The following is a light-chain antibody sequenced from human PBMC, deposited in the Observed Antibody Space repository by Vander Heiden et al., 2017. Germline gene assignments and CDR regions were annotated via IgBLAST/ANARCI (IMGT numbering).Light chain of an antibody. CDR3: CSYAGSYTWV. Sequence: QSALTQPRSVSGSPGQSVTISCSGTSSAVGAYDYVSWYQQHPGKAPNLLSYDVTKWPSGVPDRFSGSKSGTTATLTISGLLTEDEADYYCCSYAGSYTWVFGGGTKVTVL. J-gene: IGLJ3*02. CDR1: SSAVGAYDY. CDR2: DVT. V-gene: IGLV2-11*01.